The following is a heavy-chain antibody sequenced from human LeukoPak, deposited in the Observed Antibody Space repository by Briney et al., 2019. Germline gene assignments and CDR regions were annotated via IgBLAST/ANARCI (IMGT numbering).Heavy chain of an antibody. D-gene: IGHD2-8*01. CDR2: ISSSGSTI. J-gene: IGHJ4*02. Sequence: GGSLRLSCAASGFTFSSYEMNWVRQAPGKGLEWVSYISSSGSTIYYADSVKGRFTISRDNAKNALYLQMNSLGAEDTAVYYCARAKGVQCDWGQGTLVTVSS. CDR3: ARAKGVQCD. CDR1: GFTFSSYE. V-gene: IGHV3-48*03.